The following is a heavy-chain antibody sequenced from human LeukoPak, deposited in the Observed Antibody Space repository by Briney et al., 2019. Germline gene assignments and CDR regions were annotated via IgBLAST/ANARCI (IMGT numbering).Heavy chain of an antibody. V-gene: IGHV3-30*18. J-gene: IGHJ4*02. CDR2: ISYDGSNK. Sequence: GGSLRLSCAASGFTFSSYGMHWVRQAPGKGLEWVAVISYDGSNKYYADSVKGRFTISRDNSKSTLYLQMNSLRAEDTAVYYCAKVGVRYYDFWSGGEIDYWGQGTLVTVSS. CDR3: AKVGVRYYDFWSGGEIDY. D-gene: IGHD3-3*01. CDR1: GFTFSSYG.